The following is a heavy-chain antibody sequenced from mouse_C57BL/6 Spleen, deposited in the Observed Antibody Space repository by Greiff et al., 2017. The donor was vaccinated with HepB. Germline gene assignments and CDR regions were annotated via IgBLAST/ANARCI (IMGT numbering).Heavy chain of an antibody. J-gene: IGHJ1*03. Sequence: VQLQQSGPELVKPGASVKISCKASGYSFTGYYMNWVKQSPEKSLEWIGEINPSTGGTTYNRKFKAKATLTVDKSSSTAYMQLKSLTSEDSAVYYCARDYGSSYWYFDVWGTGTTVTVSS. CDR3: ARDYGSSYWYFDV. V-gene: IGHV1-42*01. CDR2: INPSTGGT. CDR1: GYSFTGYY. D-gene: IGHD1-1*01.